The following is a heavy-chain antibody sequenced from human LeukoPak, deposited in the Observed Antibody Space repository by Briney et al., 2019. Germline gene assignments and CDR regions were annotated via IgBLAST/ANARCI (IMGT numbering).Heavy chain of an antibody. CDR2: IYYSGST. CDR1: GGSISSSSYY. Sequence: SETLSLTCTVSGGSISSSSYYWGWIRQPPGKGLEWIGSIYYSGSTYYNPSLKSRVTISVDTSKNQFSLKLSSVTAADTAVYYCARDGNSLGNMRWFDPWGQGTLVTVSS. D-gene: IGHD4-23*01. V-gene: IGHV4-39*07. J-gene: IGHJ5*02. CDR3: ARDGNSLGNMRWFDP.